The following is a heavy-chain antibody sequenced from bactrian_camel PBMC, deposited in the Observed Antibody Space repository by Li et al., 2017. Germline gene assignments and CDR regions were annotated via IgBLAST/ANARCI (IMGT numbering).Heavy chain of an antibody. V-gene: IGHV3S53*01. CDR1: GYGISYNC. J-gene: IGHJ6*01. D-gene: IGHD5*01. CDR3: AVGVWCLPNADFGY. CDR2: IYSDGVT. Sequence: QLVESGGGSVQAGGSLRLSCATSGYGISYNCVAWFRQAPGKEREGIASIYSDGVTYETDSVKGRFTISKDSAKNTLYLQMNSLRPEDTAMYYCAVGVWCLPNADFGYWGQGTQVTVS.